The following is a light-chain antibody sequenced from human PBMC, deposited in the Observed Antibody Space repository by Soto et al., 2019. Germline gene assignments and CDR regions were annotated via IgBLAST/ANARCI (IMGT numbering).Light chain of an antibody. J-gene: IGLJ1*01. Sequence: QSARTEPPWVSVSPGQSVTISCTGTSIDFVTYNRVSWYQQPPGTAPKLIIYEARNRPSGVPDRFSGSKSGNTASLTISWLQAADEADYYCSLYTSENTYVFGTGTKVTVL. CDR3: SLYTSENTYV. CDR2: EAR. V-gene: IGLV2-18*01. CDR1: SIDFVTYNR.